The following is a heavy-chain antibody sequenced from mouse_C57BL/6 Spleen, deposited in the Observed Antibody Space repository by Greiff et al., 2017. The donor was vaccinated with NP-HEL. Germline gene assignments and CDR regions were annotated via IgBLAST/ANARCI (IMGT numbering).Heavy chain of an antibody. D-gene: IGHD2-4*01. V-gene: IGHV1-64*01. Sequence: VQRVESGAELVKPGASVKLSCKASGYTFTSYWMHWVKQRPGQGLEWIGMIHPNSGSTNYNEKFKSKATLTVDKSSSTAYMQLSSLTSEDSAVYYCAPYDYDGGFAYWGQGTLVTVSA. J-gene: IGHJ3*01. CDR2: IHPNSGST. CDR3: APYDYDGGFAY. CDR1: GYTFTSYW.